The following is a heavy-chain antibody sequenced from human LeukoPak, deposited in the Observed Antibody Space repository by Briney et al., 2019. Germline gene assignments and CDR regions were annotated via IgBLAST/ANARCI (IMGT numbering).Heavy chain of an antibody. Sequence: ASVKVSCKASGYTFTGYYMHWVRQAPGQGIEWMGWINPNSGGTNYAQKFQGRVTMNRDTSISTAYMELSRLRSDDTAVYYCARALMIVVVINTPDAFDIWGQGTMVTVSS. CDR3: ARALMIVVVINTPDAFDI. D-gene: IGHD3-22*01. V-gene: IGHV1-2*02. J-gene: IGHJ3*02. CDR1: GYTFTGYY. CDR2: INPNSGGT.